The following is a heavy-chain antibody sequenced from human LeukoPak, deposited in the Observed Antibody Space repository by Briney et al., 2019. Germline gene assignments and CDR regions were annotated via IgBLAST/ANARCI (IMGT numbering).Heavy chain of an antibody. CDR2: ISGSGGST. J-gene: IGHJ4*02. V-gene: IGHV3-23*01. CDR1: GFTFSSYG. D-gene: IGHD3-22*01. CDR3: AKDPVYYYDSSGYYDY. Sequence: GGTLRLSCAASGFTFSSYGMSWVRQAPGKGLEWVSAISGSGGSTYYADSVKGRFTISRDNSKNTLYLQMNSLRAEDTAVYYCAKDPVYYYDSSGYYDYWGQGTLVTVSS.